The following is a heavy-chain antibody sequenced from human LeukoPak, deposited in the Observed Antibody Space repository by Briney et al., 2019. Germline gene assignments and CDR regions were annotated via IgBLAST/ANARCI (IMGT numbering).Heavy chain of an antibody. CDR3: ARGGPMTGNTYYDFWSGYSHNPYYYYGMDV. CDR2: INHSGST. D-gene: IGHD3-3*01. V-gene: IGHV4-34*01. CDR1: GGSFSGYY. Sequence: SETLSLTCAVYGGSFSGYYWSWIRQPPGKGLEWIGEINHSGSTNYNPSLKSRVTISVDTSKNQFSLKLSSVTAADTAVYYCARGGPMTGNTYYDFWSGYSHNPYYYYGMDVWGQGTTVTVSS. J-gene: IGHJ6*02.